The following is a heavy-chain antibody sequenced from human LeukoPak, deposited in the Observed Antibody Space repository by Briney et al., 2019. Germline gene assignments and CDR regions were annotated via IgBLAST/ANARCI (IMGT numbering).Heavy chain of an antibody. J-gene: IGHJ3*02. CDR1: GDTVSNNDAG. CDR3: ARGGLVRGTLNILIAFDM. D-gene: IGHD3-10*01. CDR2: KIYSSKWYT. Sequence: SQTLSLTCAISGDTVSNNDAGWSRNRQSPSRDLKWQGKKIYSSKWYTAYETSVKRRINTTNDTVKHKFSLQLTSVTPEDTALYYCARGGLVRGTLNILIAFDMWGLGMMVTVSS. V-gene: IGHV6-1*01.